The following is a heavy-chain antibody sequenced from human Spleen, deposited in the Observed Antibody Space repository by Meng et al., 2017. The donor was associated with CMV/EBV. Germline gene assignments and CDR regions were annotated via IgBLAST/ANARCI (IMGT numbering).Heavy chain of an antibody. V-gene: IGHV2-5*01. CDR3: AHTTHVLRDNHWSYYFEY. J-gene: IGHJ4*02. Sequence: GAGVGWNRQAPGKALEWLALIYWNDDKRYRPSLKSRLTMIRDTSENLVVLRMTDMDPVDTATYYCAHTTHVLRDNHWSYYFEYWDQGTLVTVSS. CDR1: GAG. D-gene: IGHD2-8*02. CDR2: IYWNDDK.